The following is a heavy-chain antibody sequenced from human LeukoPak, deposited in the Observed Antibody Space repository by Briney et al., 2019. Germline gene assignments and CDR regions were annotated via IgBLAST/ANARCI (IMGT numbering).Heavy chain of an antibody. V-gene: IGHV4-34*01. CDR1: GGSFSGYY. CDR2: INHSGST. J-gene: IGHJ3*02. Sequence: PSETLSLTCAVYGGSFSGYYWSWIRQPPGKGLEWIGEINHSGSTNFNPSLKSRVTMSLDTSKNQFSLKLSSVTAADTAVYYCARKAPIYDAFDIWGQGTIVTVSS. CDR3: ARKAPIYDAFDI.